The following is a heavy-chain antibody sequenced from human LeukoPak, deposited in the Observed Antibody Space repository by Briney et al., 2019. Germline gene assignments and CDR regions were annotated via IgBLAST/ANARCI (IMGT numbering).Heavy chain of an antibody. Sequence: PSETLSLTCTVSGGSISSSSYYWGWIRQPPGKGLEWIGSIYYSGSTYYSPSLKSRVTISVDTSKNHFSLKLSSVTAADTAVYYCARHRYYYDTNTYYFDYWGQGTLVTVSS. CDR2: IYYSGST. CDR3: ARHRYYYDTNTYYFDY. D-gene: IGHD3-22*01. CDR1: GGSISSSSYY. V-gene: IGHV4-39*01. J-gene: IGHJ4*02.